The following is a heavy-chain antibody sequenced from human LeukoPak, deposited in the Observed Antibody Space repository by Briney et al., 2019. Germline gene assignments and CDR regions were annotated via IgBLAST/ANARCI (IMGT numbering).Heavy chain of an antibody. CDR3: AKDISYYYDSSGSFDY. CDR2: ISWNSGSI. J-gene: IGHJ4*02. CDR1: GFTXXDYA. V-gene: IGHV3-9*01. Sequence: GFTXXDYAXHWVRHAPGKGLEWVSGISWNSGSIGYADSVKGRFTISRDNAKNSLYLQMNSLRAEDTALYYCAKDISYYYDSSGSFDYWGQGTLVTVSS. D-gene: IGHD3-22*01.